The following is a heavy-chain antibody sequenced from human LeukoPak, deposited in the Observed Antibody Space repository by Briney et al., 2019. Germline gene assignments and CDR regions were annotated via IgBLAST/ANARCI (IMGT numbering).Heavy chain of an antibody. CDR2: INPNSGGT. CDR3: VRYKSGGATYDY. J-gene: IGHJ4*02. CDR1: GYTFTGYY. Sequence: GASVKVSCKASGYTFTGYYIHWVRQAPGQGLEWMGRINPNSGGTNYAQKLQGRVTMTRDTSISTAYMELSSLRSDDTAVYYCVRYKSGGATYDYWGQGTLVTVSS. V-gene: IGHV1-2*06. D-gene: IGHD2-15*01.